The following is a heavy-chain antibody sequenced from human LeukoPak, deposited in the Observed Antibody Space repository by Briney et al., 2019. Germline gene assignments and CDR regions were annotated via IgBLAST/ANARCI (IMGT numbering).Heavy chain of an antibody. D-gene: IGHD3-16*01. CDR1: GYTFSSYA. V-gene: IGHV3-23*01. J-gene: IGHJ4*02. Sequence: GGSLRLSCAASGYTFSSYAMSWVRQAPGKGLEWVSGISGSGGSTYYADSVKGRITISRDNSKNTLYLQMNSLRAEDTAVYYCAKGKGDTGGSFDYWGQGTLVTVSS. CDR3: AKGKGDTGGSFDY. CDR2: ISGSGGST.